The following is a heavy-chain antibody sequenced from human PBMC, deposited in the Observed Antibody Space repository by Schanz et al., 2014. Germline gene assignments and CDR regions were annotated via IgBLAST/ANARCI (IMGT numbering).Heavy chain of an antibody. CDR2: MSHSGGVI. Sequence: QMQLVESGGGLVKAGGSLRLSCVASGFSFSDSFMSWIRQTPEKGLEWIAFMSHSGGVIYYAESVRGRFFISRDNAKNSLYLEMNSLRAEDTALYYCARDRRNADLDYWGQGTLVTVAS. CDR3: ARDRRNADLDY. D-gene: IGHD1-1*01. CDR1: GFSFSDSF. J-gene: IGHJ4*02. V-gene: IGHV3-11*04.